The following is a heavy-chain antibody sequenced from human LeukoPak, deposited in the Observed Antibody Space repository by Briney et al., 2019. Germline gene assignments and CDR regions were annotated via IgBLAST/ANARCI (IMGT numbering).Heavy chain of an antibody. CDR2: IYYSGST. CDR3: AREKITGTTSWFDP. CDR1: GGSISSYY. Sequence: SETLSLTCTVSGGSISSYYWSWIRQPPGKGLEWIGYIYYSGSTNYNPSLKSRVTISVDTSKNQFSLKLSSVTAADTAVYYCAREKITGTTSWFDPWGQGTLVTVSS. V-gene: IGHV4-59*01. D-gene: IGHD1-7*01. J-gene: IGHJ5*02.